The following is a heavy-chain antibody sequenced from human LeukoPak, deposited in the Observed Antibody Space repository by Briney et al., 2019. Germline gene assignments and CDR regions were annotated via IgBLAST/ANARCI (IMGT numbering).Heavy chain of an antibody. J-gene: IGHJ4*02. CDR1: GGTFSSYA. V-gene: IGHV1-69*05. CDR2: IIPISGTA. D-gene: IGHD6-13*01. Sequence: SVKVSCKASGGTFSSYAISWVRQAPGQGLEWMGGIIPISGTANYAQKFQGRVTITTDESTSTAYMELSSLRSEDTAVYYCARGVAAAGTEWGQGTLVTVSS. CDR3: ARGVAAAGTE.